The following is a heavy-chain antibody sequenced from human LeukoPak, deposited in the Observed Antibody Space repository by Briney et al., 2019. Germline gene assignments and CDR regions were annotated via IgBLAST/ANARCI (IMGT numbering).Heavy chain of an antibody. J-gene: IGHJ6*03. V-gene: IGHV3-66*01. Sequence: GGSLRLSCAVSGFTVSTDYMSWVRQAPGKGLEWVSILYSAGTTYYADSVKGRFTISRDNSRNILYLQMSSLRAEDTAIYYCARELGTVPAYYMDVWGKGTTVTVSS. D-gene: IGHD1-14*01. CDR1: GFTVSTDY. CDR3: ARELGTVPAYYMDV. CDR2: LYSAGTT.